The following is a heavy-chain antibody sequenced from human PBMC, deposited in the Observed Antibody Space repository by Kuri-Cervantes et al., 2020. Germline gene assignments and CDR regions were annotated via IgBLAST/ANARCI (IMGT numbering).Heavy chain of an antibody. CDR2: INHSGST. CDR1: GGSFSGHY. Sequence: SETLSLTCAVYGGSFSGHYWTWIRQPPGKGLEWIGEINHSGSTNYNPSLKSRVTISVDTSKNQFSLKLSSVTAADTAVYYCARLIRYCSGGSCYITDGYFQHWGQGTLVTVSS. CDR3: ARLIRYCSGGSCYITDGYFQH. D-gene: IGHD2-15*01. V-gene: IGHV4-34*01. J-gene: IGHJ1*01.